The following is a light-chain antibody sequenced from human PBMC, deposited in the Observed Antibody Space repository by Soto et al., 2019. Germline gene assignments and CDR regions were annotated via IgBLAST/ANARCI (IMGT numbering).Light chain of an antibody. J-gene: IGKJ5*01. Sequence: AIQLTQSPSSLSASVGDRVTITCRAGQGVSSSLAWYQQKPGTAPKLLIYDASDLETGVPSRFSGSGSGTDFTLTISSLQPEDFATYYCKQFNNYPLTFGQGTRLEIQ. CDR1: QGVSSS. V-gene: IGKV1D-13*01. CDR3: KQFNNYPLT. CDR2: DAS.